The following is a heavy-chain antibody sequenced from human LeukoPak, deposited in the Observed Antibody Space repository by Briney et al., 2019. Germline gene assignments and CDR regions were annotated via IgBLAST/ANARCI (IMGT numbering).Heavy chain of an antibody. V-gene: IGHV4-34*01. J-gene: IGHJ4*02. CDR3: ARGDVVVPAALTY. CDR1: GGSFSGYY. CDR2: INHSGST. Sequence: NPSETLSLTCAVYGGSFSGYYWSWIRQPPGKGLERIGEINHSGSTNYNPSLKSRVTISVDTSKNQFSLKLSSVTAADTAVYYCARGDVVVPAALTYWGQGTLVTVSS. D-gene: IGHD2-2*01.